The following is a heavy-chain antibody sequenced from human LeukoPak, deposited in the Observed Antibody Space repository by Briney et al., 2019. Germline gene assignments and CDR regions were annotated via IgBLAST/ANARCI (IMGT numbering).Heavy chain of an antibody. CDR3: ARGSRDGWFDP. CDR2: IYYSGST. J-gene: IGHJ5*02. D-gene: IGHD1-26*01. Sequence: SETLSLTCTVSGGSISSSSYYWGWIRQPPGKGLEWIGSIYYSGSTYYNPSLKSRVTISVDTSKNQFSLKLSSVTAADTAVYYCARGSRDGWFDPWGQETLVTVSS. CDR1: GGSISSSSYY. V-gene: IGHV4-39*07.